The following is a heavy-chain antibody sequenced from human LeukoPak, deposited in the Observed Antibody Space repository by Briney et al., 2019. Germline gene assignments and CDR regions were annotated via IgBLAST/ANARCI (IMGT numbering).Heavy chain of an antibody. Sequence: ASVKVSCKASGYTFTGYYMHWVRQAPGQGLGWMGWINPNSGGTNYAQKFQGRVTMTRDTSISTAYMELSRLRSDDTAVYYCARDRAIIAAARNWFDPWGQGTLVTVSS. CDR1: GYTFTGYY. CDR2: INPNSGGT. V-gene: IGHV1-2*02. J-gene: IGHJ5*02. D-gene: IGHD6-13*01. CDR3: ARDRAIIAAARNWFDP.